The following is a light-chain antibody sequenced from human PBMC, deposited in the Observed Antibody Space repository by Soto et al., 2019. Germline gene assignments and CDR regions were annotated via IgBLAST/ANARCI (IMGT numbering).Light chain of an antibody. CDR3: QQYDDWPPWT. CDR1: QSINSN. Sequence: EIVMTQSPATLSVSPGGRATLSCRASQSINSNLPWYQQKPGQAPRLLIFAASTRATGIPARFSGSGSGTEFTLTISSLQSEDFAVYHCQQYDDWPPWTFGQGNQVEIK. CDR2: AAS. V-gene: IGKV3-15*01. J-gene: IGKJ1*01.